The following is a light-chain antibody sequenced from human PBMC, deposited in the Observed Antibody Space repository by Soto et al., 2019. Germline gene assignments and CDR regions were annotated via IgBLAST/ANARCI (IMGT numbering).Light chain of an antibody. CDR2: GAS. V-gene: IGKV3-20*01. CDR1: QSVSSSY. J-gene: IGKJ1*01. CDR3: QQYGSSPWT. Sequence: EIVLTQSPGTLSFSPGERATLSCRASQSVSSSYLAWYQQKPGQAPRLLIYGASSRATGIPDRFSGSGSGTDFTLTISRLEPEDFAVYDCQQYGSSPWTFGQGTKVEIK.